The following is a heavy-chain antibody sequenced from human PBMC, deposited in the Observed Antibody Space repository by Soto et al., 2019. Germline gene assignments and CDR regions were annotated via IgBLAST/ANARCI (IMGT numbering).Heavy chain of an antibody. D-gene: IGHD2-21*02. CDR3: VRSPYDFLYGLDV. Sequence: QAQLVQSGADVKKPGASVKVSCKASGYSFTDHYMHWVRQAPGQGLEWLGWINPNTGVTHFAQKFQGWVTMTRDTSINTAYMELTRLKSDDTAFYYCVRSPYDFLYGLDVWGQGTTVTVSS. J-gene: IGHJ6*02. CDR2: INPNTGVT. CDR1: GYSFTDHY. V-gene: IGHV1-2*04.